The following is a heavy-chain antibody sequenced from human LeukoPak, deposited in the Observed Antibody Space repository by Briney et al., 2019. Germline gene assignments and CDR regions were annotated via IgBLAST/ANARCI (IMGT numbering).Heavy chain of an antibody. CDR3: ARLPLEVDTAMGPYYYYYYGMDV. Sequence: GESLKISCKGSGYSFTSYWIGWVRQMPGKGLEWMGIIYPGDSDTRYSPSFQGQVTISADKSISTAYLQWSSLKASDTAMYYCARLPLEVDTAMGPYYYYYYGMDVWGQGTTVTVSS. CDR1: GYSFTSYW. CDR2: IYPGDSDT. D-gene: IGHD5-18*01. V-gene: IGHV5-51*01. J-gene: IGHJ6*02.